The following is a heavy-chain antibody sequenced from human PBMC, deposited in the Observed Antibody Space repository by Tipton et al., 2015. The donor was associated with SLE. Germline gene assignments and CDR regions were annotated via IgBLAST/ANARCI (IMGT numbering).Heavy chain of an antibody. J-gene: IGHJ4*02. Sequence: SLRLSCAASGFTFDDYAMHWVRQAPGKGLEWVSGISWNSGTTYYADSVQGRFTISRDNAKNSLSLQMNSLRAEDTALYYCARDSITISYWGQGTLVTVSS. V-gene: IGHV3-9*01. CDR3: ARDSITISY. D-gene: IGHD3-3*01. CDR2: ISWNSGTT. CDR1: GFTFDDYA.